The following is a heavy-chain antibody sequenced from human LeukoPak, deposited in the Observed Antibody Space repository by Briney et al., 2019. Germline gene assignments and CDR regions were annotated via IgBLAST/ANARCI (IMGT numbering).Heavy chain of an antibody. V-gene: IGHV3-30*18. D-gene: IGHD6-6*01. Sequence: PGGSLRLSCAASGFTFRNYVIHWVRQAPGKGLEWVAVTSSDLNVKLYADSVKGRFTTYRDNSKSTVYLQMNSLRAEDTAIYYCAKDHVPSYWGQGTLVTVSS. CDR1: GFTFRNYV. CDR2: TSSDLNVK. J-gene: IGHJ4*02. CDR3: AKDHVPSY.